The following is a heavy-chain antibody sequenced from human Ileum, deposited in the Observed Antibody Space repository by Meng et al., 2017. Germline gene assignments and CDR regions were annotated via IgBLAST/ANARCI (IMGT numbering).Heavy chain of an antibody. J-gene: IGHJ5*02. CDR2: IYYSGST. CDR3: ARMGGEITMIVVPNIWFDP. D-gene: IGHD3-22*01. Sequence: SETLSLTCTVSGGSIISYYWSWIRQPPGKGLEWIGYIYYSGSTNYNPSLKSRVTISVDTSKNQFYLKLSSVTAADTDVYYCARMGGEITMIVVPNIWFDPWGQGTLVTVSS. V-gene: IGHV4-59*01. CDR1: GGSIISYY.